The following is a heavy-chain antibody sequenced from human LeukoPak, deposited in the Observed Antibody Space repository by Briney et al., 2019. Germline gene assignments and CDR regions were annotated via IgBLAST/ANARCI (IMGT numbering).Heavy chain of an antibody. CDR3: ARGGYGAHMG. Sequence: PPGGSLRLSCAASGFTFSSFWMHWVRHPPGKGLVWVSGINSDGSTTGYADSVKGRFTISRDNAKSTVHLQMNSLRAEDTAVYYCARGGYGAHMGWGQGTLVTVSS. CDR1: GFTFSSFW. D-gene: IGHD5-18*01. J-gene: IGHJ4*02. CDR2: INSDGSTT. V-gene: IGHV3-74*01.